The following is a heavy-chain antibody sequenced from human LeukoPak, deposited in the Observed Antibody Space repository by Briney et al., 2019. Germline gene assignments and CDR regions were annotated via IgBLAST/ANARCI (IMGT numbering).Heavy chain of an antibody. Sequence: GASVKVSCKASGYTFTSYDINWVRQATGQGLEWMGWMNPNSGNTGYAQKLQGRVTMTTDTSTSTAYMELRSLRSDDTAVYYCARDLGWFDPWGQGTLVTVSS. J-gene: IGHJ5*02. CDR3: ARDLGWFDP. V-gene: IGHV1-8*02. CDR1: GYTFTSYD. CDR2: MNPNSGNT.